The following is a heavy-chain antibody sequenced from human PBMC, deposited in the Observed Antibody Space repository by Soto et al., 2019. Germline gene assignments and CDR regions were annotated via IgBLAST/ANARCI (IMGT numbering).Heavy chain of an antibody. CDR1: GFTFSSYA. D-gene: IGHD3-3*01. Sequence: EVQLLESGGGLVQPGGSLRLSCAASGFTFSSYAMSWVRQAPGKGLEWVSAISGSGGSTYYADSVKGRFTISSDNSKNTLYLQMNSLRAEDTAVYYCAKVEEAFTIFGVAPDYWGQGTLVTVSS. CDR2: ISGSGGST. J-gene: IGHJ4*02. CDR3: AKVEEAFTIFGVAPDY. V-gene: IGHV3-23*01.